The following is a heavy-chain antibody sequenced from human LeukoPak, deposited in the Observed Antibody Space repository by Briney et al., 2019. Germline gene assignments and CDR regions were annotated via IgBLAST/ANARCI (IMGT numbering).Heavy chain of an antibody. V-gene: IGHV3-7*01. CDR2: IKQDGSEK. Sequence: GGSLRLSRAAFGFTFSSYWMSWVRQAPGKGLEWVANIKQDGSEKYYVDSVKGRFTISRDNAKNSLYLQMNSLRAEDTAVYYCARDGYGDSNYDYWGQGTLVTVSS. D-gene: IGHD4-11*01. CDR1: GFTFSSYW. J-gene: IGHJ4*02. CDR3: ARDGYGDSNYDY.